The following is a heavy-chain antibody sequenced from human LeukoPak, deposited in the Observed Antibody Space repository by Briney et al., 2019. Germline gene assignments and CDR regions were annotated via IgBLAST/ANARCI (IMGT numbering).Heavy chain of an antibody. J-gene: IGHJ4*02. CDR1: GFTFSSYG. D-gene: IGHD1-26*01. V-gene: IGHV3-33*01. CDR2: IWYDGSNK. CDR3: ARESTGSYSGIDY. Sequence: GRSLRLSCAASGFTFSSYGMHWVRQAPGKGLEWVAVIWYDGSNKYYADSVKGRFTISRDNSKNMLFLEMNSLRAEDTAVYYCARESTGSYSGIDYWGQGTPVTVSA.